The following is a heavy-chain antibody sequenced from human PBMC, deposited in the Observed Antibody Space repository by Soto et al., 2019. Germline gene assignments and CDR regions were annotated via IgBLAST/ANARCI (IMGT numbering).Heavy chain of an antibody. Sequence: SETLSLTCTVSGGSISSGGYYWSWIRQHPGKGLEWIGYIYYSGSTYYNPSLKSRVTISVDTSKNQFSLKLSSVTAADTAVYYCAESWGGCRGFNYYGMDVWGQVNTVTVSS. J-gene: IGHJ6*02. CDR3: AESWGGCRGFNYYGMDV. CDR1: GGSISSGGYY. CDR2: IYYSGST. V-gene: IGHV4-31*03. D-gene: IGHD3-16*01.